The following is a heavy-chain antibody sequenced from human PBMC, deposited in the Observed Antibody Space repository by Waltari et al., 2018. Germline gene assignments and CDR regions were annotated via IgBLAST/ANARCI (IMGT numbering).Heavy chain of an antibody. V-gene: IGHV1-24*01. CDR2: CDPEDGET. J-gene: IGHJ4*02. CDR3: ATDLIFGTGPTGY. Sequence: QVQLVQSGAEVKKPGASVKVSCKVSGYTLTELSMHWVRQAPGKGLEWMGGCDPEDGETIYAQKFQGRVTRTEDTSTDTAYMELSSLRSEDTAVYYCATDLIFGTGPTGYWGQGTLVTVSS. D-gene: IGHD1-1*01. CDR1: GYTLTELS.